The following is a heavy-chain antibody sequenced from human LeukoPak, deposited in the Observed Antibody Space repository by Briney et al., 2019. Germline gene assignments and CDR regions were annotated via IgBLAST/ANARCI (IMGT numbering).Heavy chain of an antibody. CDR1: GFTFSSYA. CDR3: AKDNQWLVQTFDY. V-gene: IGHV3-23*01. D-gene: IGHD6-19*01. J-gene: IGHJ4*02. Sequence: GGSLRLSCAASGFTFSSYAMSWVRQAPGKGLEWVSAISGSGGSTYYADSVKGRFTISRDNSKNTLYLQMNSLRAEDTAVYYRAKDNQWLVQTFDYWGQGTLVTVSS. CDR2: ISGSGGST.